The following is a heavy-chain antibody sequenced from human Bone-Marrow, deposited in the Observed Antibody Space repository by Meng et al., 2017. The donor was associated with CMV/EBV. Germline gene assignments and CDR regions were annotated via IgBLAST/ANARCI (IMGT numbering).Heavy chain of an antibody. J-gene: IGHJ6*02. CDR1: GGTFSSYT. D-gene: IGHD2-2*01. Sequence: SVKVSCKASGGTFSSYTISWVRQAPGQGLEWMGRIIPILGIANYAQKFQGRVTITADKSTSTAYMELSSLRSEDTAVYYCAREMRDIVVVPAEGLYYYYGMDVWGQGTTVTVSS. V-gene: IGHV1-69*04. CDR3: AREMRDIVVVPAEGLYYYYGMDV. CDR2: IIPILGIA.